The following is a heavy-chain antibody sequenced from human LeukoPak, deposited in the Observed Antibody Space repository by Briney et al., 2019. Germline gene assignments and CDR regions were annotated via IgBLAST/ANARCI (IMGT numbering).Heavy chain of an antibody. CDR1: GGTFSSYA. V-gene: IGHV1-69*01. CDR3: ARVVRGVERAYYYYYGMDV. D-gene: IGHD3-10*01. CDR2: IIPIFGTA. J-gene: IGHJ6*02. Sequence: ASVKVSCTASGGTFSSYAISWVRQAPGQGLEWMGGIIPIFGTANYAQKFQGRVTITADESTSTAYMELSSLRSEDTAVYYCARVVRGVERAYYYYYGMDVWGQGTTVTVSS.